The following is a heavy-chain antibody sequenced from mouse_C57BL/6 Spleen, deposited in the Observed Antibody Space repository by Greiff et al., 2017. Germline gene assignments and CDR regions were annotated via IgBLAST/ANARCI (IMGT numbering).Heavy chain of an antibody. Sequence: QVQLMQPGAELVKPGASVKLSCTASGYTFTSYWMQWVKQRPGQGLEWIGAIDPSDSYTNYNQKFKGKATVTVDTSSSTTYMQLSSLKSEDSAVYYCARCGTTVGAYCCDYWGQGTTLTVSS. J-gene: IGHJ2*01. CDR1: GYTFTSYW. CDR2: IDPSDSYT. CDR3: ARCGTTVGAYCCDY. V-gene: IGHV1-50*01. D-gene: IGHD1-1*01.